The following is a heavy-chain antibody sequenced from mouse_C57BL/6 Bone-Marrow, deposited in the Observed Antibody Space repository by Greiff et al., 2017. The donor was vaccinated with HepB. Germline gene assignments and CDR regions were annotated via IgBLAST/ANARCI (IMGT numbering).Heavy chain of an antibody. D-gene: IGHD1-1*01. CDR3: ARSGGSSYPLYYFDY. V-gene: IGHV1-75*01. CDR1: GYTFTDYY. J-gene: IGHJ2*01. CDR2: IFPGSGST. Sequence: QVHVKQSGPELVKPGASVKISCKASGYTFTDYYINWVKQRPGQGLEWIGWIFPGSGSTYYNEKFKGKATLTVDKSSSTAYMLLSSLTSEDSAVYFCARSGGSSYPLYYFDYWGQGTTLTVSS.